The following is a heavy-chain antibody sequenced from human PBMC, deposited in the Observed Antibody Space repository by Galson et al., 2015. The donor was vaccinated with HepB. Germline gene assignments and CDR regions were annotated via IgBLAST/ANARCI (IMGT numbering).Heavy chain of an antibody. D-gene: IGHD2-21*02. J-gene: IGHJ6*02. CDR3: ARQVVTATPYYYYGMDV. Sequence: QSGAEVKKPGESLRISCKGSGYSFTSYWISWVRQMPGKGLEWMGRIDPSDSYTNYSPSFQGHVTISADKSISTAYLQWSSLKASDTAMYYCARQVVTATPYYYYGMDVWGQGTTVTVSS. V-gene: IGHV5-10-1*01. CDR1: GYSFTSYW. CDR2: IDPSDSYT.